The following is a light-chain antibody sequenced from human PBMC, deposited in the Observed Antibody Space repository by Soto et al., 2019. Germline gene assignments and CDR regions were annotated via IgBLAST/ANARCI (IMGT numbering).Light chain of an antibody. J-gene: IGKJ1*01. V-gene: IGKV1-5*01. CDR2: DVS. CDR1: QSTSRW. CDR3: QHYSTSTWT. Sequence: DIQMTQSPSTLSASVGDRVTITCRASQSTSRWLAWYQQKPGKAPKLLIYDVSSLESGVPSRFSGSGSGTEFTLTISSLQPDDLATYYCQHYSTSTWTFGQGTKVDIK.